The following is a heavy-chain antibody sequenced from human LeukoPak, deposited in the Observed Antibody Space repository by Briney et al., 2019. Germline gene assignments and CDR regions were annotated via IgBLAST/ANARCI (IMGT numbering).Heavy chain of an antibody. CDR2: IYTSGST. Sequence: SETLSLTCIVSGDSISNYYWSWIRQPARKGLEWIGRIYTSGSTIYNPSLKSRVPMSVDTSKNQFSLKLTSVTAADTAVYYCAREAAAGTFYFDYWGQGTLVTVSS. D-gene: IGHD6-13*01. J-gene: IGHJ4*02. CDR1: GDSISNYY. CDR3: AREAAAGTFYFDY. V-gene: IGHV4-4*07.